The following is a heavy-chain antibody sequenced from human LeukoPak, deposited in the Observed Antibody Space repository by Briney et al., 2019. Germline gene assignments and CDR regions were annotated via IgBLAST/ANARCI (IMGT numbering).Heavy chain of an antibody. V-gene: IGHV3-20*04. Sequence: RSGGSLRLSCAASGFTFDDYGMSWVRHAPGKGLEWVSGINWNGGSTVYADSVKGRFTISRDNAKNSLYLQMNSLRAEDTALYYCARGYYYDSSGYYYVAPFDYWGQGTLVTVSS. J-gene: IGHJ4*02. CDR1: GFTFDDYG. D-gene: IGHD3-22*01. CDR3: ARGYYYDSSGYYYVAPFDY. CDR2: INWNGGST.